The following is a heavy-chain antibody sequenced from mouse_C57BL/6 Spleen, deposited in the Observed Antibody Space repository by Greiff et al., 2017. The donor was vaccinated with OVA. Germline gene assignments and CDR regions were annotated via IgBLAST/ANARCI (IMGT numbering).Heavy chain of an antibody. CDR2: IRNKANNHAT. Sequence: EVQGVESGGGLVQPGGSMKLSCAASGFTFSDAWMDWVRQSPEKGLEWVAEIRNKANNHATYYAESLKGRFTISRDDSKSSVYLQMNSLRAEDTGIYYCTSPLSTYYYGSSSYYAMDYWGQGTSVTVSS. D-gene: IGHD1-1*01. V-gene: IGHV6-6*01. CDR1: GFTFSDAW. CDR3: TSPLSTYYYGSSSYYAMDY. J-gene: IGHJ4*01.